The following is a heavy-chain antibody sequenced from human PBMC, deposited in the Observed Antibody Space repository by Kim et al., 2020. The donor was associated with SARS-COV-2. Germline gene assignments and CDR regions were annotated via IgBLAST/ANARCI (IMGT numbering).Heavy chain of an antibody. V-gene: IGHV4-30-2*02. Sequence: PTRRSAVTISVDRSKNRFSLKMSSVTAADTAVYYCARCGGDCRFGMDVWGQGTTVTVSS. CDR3: ARCGGDCRFGMDV. D-gene: IGHD2-21*02. J-gene: IGHJ6*02.